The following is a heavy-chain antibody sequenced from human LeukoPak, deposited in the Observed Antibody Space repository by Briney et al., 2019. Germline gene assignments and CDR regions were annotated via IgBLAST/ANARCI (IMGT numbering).Heavy chain of an antibody. D-gene: IGHD3-10*01. CDR3: AKDSTNILLWFGELGR. V-gene: IGHV3-30*02. CDR1: GFTFSGYG. Sequence: GGSLRLSCAASGFTFSGYGMHWVRQAPGKGLEWVAFIRYDGSNKYYADSVKGRFTISRDNSKNTLYLQMNSLRAEDTAVYYCAKDSTNILLWFGELGRWGQGTLVTVSS. CDR2: IRYDGSNK. J-gene: IGHJ4*02.